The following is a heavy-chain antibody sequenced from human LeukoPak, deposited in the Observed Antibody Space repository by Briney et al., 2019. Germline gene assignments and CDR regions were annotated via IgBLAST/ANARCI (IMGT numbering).Heavy chain of an antibody. J-gene: IGHJ6*03. CDR2: FYHSGST. CDR1: GYSISSGYY. D-gene: IGHD6-13*01. Sequence: PSETLSLTCTVSGYSISSGYYWGWIRQPPGKGLEWIGTFYHSGSTYYNPSLKSRVTTSVDTSKNQFSLKLSSVTAADTAVYYCARTTEAHSWRTRYYDYYMDVWGKGTTVTVSS. CDR3: ARTTEAHSWRTRYYDYYMDV. V-gene: IGHV4-38-2*02.